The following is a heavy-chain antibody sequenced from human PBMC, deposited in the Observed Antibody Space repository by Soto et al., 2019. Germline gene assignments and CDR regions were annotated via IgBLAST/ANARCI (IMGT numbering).Heavy chain of an antibody. CDR1: GFSFDEYA. V-gene: IGHV3-9*01. CDR3: AKLGYCARTTCYEYYYYGMDV. D-gene: IGHD2-2*01. CDR2: ISWNSGSI. Sequence: SLRLSCAASGFSFDEYAMHWVRQGPGKGLEWVASISWNSGSIGYADSVKGRFTISRDNAMNSLYLQMNSLRAEDTALYYCAKLGYCARTTCYEYYYYGMDVWGQGTTVTVSS. J-gene: IGHJ6*02.